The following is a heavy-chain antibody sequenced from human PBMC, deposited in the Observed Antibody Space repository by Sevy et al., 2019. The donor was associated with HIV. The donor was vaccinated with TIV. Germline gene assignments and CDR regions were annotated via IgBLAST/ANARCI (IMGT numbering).Heavy chain of an antibody. D-gene: IGHD3-16*01. J-gene: IGHJ4*02. CDR3: ARDRGEILSSAFDY. Sequence: GGSLRLSCAASGFSFSDYRMHWVRQAPGKGLEWAAVISYDGRNNKYNADSVKGRFTISRDNSKNTLYLQMNSLRAEDTAIYYCARDRGEILSSAFDYWGQGTLVTVSS. V-gene: IGHV3-30*03. CDR1: GFSFSDYR. CDR2: ISYDGRNNK.